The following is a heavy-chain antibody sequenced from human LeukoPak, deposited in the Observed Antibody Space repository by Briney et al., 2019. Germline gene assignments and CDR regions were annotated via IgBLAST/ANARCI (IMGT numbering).Heavy chain of an antibody. D-gene: IGHD3-10*01. J-gene: IGHJ5*02. CDR1: GFTFSSYS. CDR3: ARDMVRGVMGFNWFDP. V-gene: IGHV3-21*01. Sequence: GGSLRLSCAASGFTFSSYSMNWVRQAPGKGLEWVSSISSSSSYIYYADSVKGRFTISRDNAKNSLYLQMNSLRAEDTAVYYCARDMVRGVMGFNWFDPWGQGTLVTVSS. CDR2: ISSSSSYI.